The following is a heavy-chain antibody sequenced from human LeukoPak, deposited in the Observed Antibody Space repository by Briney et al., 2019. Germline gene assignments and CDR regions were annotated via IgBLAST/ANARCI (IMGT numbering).Heavy chain of an antibody. V-gene: IGHV4-59*01. CDR3: ARVLEPTSATMVRGVINWFDP. CDR1: GGSISSYY. Sequence: SGTLSLTCTVSGGSISSYYWSWIRQPPGKGLEWIGYIYYSGSTNYNPSLKSRVTISVDTSKNQFSLKLSSVTAADTAVYYCARVLEPTSATMVRGVINWFDPWGQGTLVTVSS. D-gene: IGHD3-10*01. CDR2: IYYSGST. J-gene: IGHJ5*02.